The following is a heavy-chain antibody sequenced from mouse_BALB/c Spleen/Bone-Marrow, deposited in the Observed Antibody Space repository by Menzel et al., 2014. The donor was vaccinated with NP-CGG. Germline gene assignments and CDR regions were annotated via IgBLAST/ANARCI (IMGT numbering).Heavy chain of an antibody. Sequence: QVQLQQSGPELVKPGASVKMSCKASGYTFTSYYIHWVKQRPGQGLEWIGWIYPGDGSTMYNEKFKGKTTLTADKSSSTAYMLLSSLTSEDSAIYSCARGGGMDYWGQGTSVTVSS. CDR1: GYTFTSYY. CDR3: ARGGGMDY. J-gene: IGHJ4*01. V-gene: IGHV1S56*01. CDR2: IYPGDGST.